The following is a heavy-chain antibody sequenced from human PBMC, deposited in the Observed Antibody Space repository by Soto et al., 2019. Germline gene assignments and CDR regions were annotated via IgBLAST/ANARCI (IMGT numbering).Heavy chain of an antibody. CDR2: IYFSGTT. V-gene: IGHV4-61*01. CDR3: ARSPDSGDYVDY. CDR1: GGSVSSDSYY. J-gene: IGHJ4*02. Sequence: QVQLQESGPRLVQPSETLSLTCSVSGGSVSSDSYYWSWIRQPPGAGLEWIGYIYFSGTTNYDPSLESRVTILVDSSKNQFSLKLSSVTAADTDVYYWARSPDSGDYVDYWGQGTLVAVSS. D-gene: IGHD4-17*01.